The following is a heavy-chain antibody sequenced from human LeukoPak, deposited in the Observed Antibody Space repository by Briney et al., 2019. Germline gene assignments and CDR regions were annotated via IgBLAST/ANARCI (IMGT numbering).Heavy chain of an antibody. CDR3: ARQGAGGRAFDI. V-gene: IGHV4-39*01. Sequence: SETLSLTCTVSGGSISSSSDYWGWIRQPPGKGLEWIGSIYCSESTYYNPSLKSRVTISVDTSKNQFSLRLSSVTAADTAIYYCARQGAGGRAFDIWGQGTMVTVSS. CDR2: IYCSEST. J-gene: IGHJ3*02. D-gene: IGHD1-26*01. CDR1: GGSISSSSDY.